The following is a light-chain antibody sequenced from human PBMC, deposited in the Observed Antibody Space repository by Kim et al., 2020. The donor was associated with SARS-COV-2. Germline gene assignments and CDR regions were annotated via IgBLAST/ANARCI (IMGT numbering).Light chain of an antibody. J-gene: IGKJ4*01. CDR2: DAS. CDR3: QQRSNWPLT. CDR1: QSVSRS. V-gene: IGKV3-11*01. Sequence: LSPGERATLSCRASQSVSRSLAWYQQKPGQAPRLLIYDASTRATGVPARFSGSGSGTDFTLTISSLEPEDFAVYYCQQRSNWPLTFGGGTKVDIK.